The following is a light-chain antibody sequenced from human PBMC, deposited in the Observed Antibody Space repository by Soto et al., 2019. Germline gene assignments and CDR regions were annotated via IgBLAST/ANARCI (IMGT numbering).Light chain of an antibody. J-gene: IGKJ1*01. CDR2: KAS. CDR3: QQYRSYPLT. Sequence: DIPMTQSPSTLSASIGDRVTITCRASQSISSWLAWYQQKPGEAPKLLIYKASSLESGVPARFSGSGSGTEFTLPISSLQRDDFASYYCQQYRSYPLTFGQGTKVEIK. V-gene: IGKV1-5*03. CDR1: QSISSW.